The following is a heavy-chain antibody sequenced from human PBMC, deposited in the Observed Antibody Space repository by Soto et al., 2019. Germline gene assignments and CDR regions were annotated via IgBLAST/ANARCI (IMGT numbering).Heavy chain of an antibody. V-gene: IGHV4-31*03. CDR3: AKDWASQQYNWFDP. CDR1: GGSISSGGYY. CDR2: IYYSGST. D-gene: IGHD1-1*01. J-gene: IGHJ5*02. Sequence: SETLSLTCTVSGGSISSGGYYWSWIRQHPGKGLEWIGYIYYSGSTYYNPSLKSRVTISVDTSKNQFSLKLSSVTAEDTAVYYCAKDWASQQYNWFDPWGQGTLVTVSS.